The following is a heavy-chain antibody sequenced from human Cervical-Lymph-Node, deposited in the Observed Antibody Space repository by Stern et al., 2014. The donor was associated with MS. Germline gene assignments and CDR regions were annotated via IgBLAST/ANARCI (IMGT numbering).Heavy chain of an antibody. J-gene: IGHJ3*02. CDR2: IYYSGST. D-gene: IGHD2-2*01. Sequence: QVQLVESGPGLVKPSQTLSLTCTVSGGSISSGDYYWSWIRQPPGKGLEWIGYIYYSGSTYYNPFLQSRVTISVDTSKNQFSLKLSSVTAADAAVYYCARDWDYCSSTSCYRYAFDIWGQGTMVTVSS. CDR1: GGSISSGDYY. V-gene: IGHV4-30-4*01. CDR3: ARDWDYCSSTSCYRYAFDI.